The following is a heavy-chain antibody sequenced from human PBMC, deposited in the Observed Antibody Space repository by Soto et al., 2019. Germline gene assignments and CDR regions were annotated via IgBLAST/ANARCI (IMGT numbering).Heavy chain of an antibody. V-gene: IGHV3-48*02. CDR3: ARDEYCSGGSCPTWGAFEI. CDR1: GFTFSSYS. CDR2: ISSSSSTI. D-gene: IGHD2-15*01. J-gene: IGHJ3*02. Sequence: GGLRLSCAASGFTFSSYSMNWVRQAPGKGLEWVSYISSSSSTINYEDSVKGRFTISMDNAKNSLYLQMNSLRDEDTAVYYCARDEYCSGGSCPTWGAFEIWGQGTMVTVSS.